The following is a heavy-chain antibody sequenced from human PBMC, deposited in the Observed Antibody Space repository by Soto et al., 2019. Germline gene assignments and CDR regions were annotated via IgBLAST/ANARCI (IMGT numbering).Heavy chain of an antibody. D-gene: IGHD6-19*01. CDR3: ASQSIAVAGTEAFDI. J-gene: IGHJ3*02. Sequence: EVQLVESGGGLVQPGGSLRLSCAASGFTVSSNSMSWVRQAPGKGLEWVSVIYSGGSTYYADSVKGRFTISRHNSKNTLYLQMNSLRAEDTAVYYCASQSIAVAGTEAFDIWGQGTMVTVSS. CDR1: GFTVSSNS. CDR2: IYSGGST. V-gene: IGHV3-53*04.